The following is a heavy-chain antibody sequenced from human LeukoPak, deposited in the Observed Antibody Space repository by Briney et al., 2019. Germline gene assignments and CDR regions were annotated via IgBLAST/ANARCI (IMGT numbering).Heavy chain of an antibody. CDR3: ARGLSRAPDYYDSSGYQDY. CDR1: GYTFTSYD. CDR2: MNPNSGIT. V-gene: IGHV1-8*01. J-gene: IGHJ4*02. Sequence: ASVKVSCKASGYTFTSYDINWVRQATGQGLEWMGWMNPNSGITGYAQKFQGRVTMTRNTSISTAYMELSSLRSEDTAVYYCARGLSRAPDYYDSSGYQDYWGQGTLVTVSS. D-gene: IGHD3-22*01.